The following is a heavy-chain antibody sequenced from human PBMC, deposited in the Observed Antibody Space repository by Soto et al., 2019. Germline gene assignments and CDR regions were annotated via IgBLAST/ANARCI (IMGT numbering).Heavy chain of an antibody. Sequence: GGSLRLSCAASGFTFSSYGMHWVRQAPGKGLEWVALISYDGSNKYYGDSVKGRFTISRDNSKSTQYLQMNSLRAEDTAVYYCAKENSSGSTTDMDILGQEDKLTISS. J-gene: IGHJ6*02. CDR2: ISYDGSNK. CDR3: AKENSSGSTTDMDI. CDR1: GFTFSSYG. V-gene: IGHV3-30*18. D-gene: IGHD3-10*01.